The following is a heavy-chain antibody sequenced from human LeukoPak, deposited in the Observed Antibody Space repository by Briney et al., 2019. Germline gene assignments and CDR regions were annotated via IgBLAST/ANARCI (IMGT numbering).Heavy chain of an antibody. CDR1: GFTFNYFW. CDR3: ATVSEY. V-gene: IGHV3-74*01. J-gene: IGHJ4*02. CDR2: INNDGTAT. Sequence: GGSLRLSCAASGFTFNYFWMHWVRQVPGKGPVWVSGINNDGTATYYADSVKSRFTISRDNAKNTVYLQMNGLRAEDTSVYFCATVSEYWGQGTLVTVSS.